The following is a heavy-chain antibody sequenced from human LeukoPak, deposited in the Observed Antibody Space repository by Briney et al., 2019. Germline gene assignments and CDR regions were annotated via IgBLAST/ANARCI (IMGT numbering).Heavy chain of an antibody. CDR1: GGSISSGGYY. V-gene: IGHV4-30-2*01. CDR3: ARDIVVVPAAPCLGYFDL. CDR2: IYHSGST. D-gene: IGHD2-2*01. Sequence: PSETLSLTCTVSGGSISSGGYYWSWIRQPPGKGLEWIGYIYHSGSTYYNPSLKSRVTISVDRSKNQFSLKLSSVTAADTAVYYCARDIVVVPAAPCLGYFDLWGRGTLVTVSS. J-gene: IGHJ2*01.